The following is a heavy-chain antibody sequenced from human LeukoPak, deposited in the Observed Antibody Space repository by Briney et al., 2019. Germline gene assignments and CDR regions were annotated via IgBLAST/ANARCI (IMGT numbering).Heavy chain of an antibody. CDR1: GGSICSHY. J-gene: IGHJ4*02. CDR3: VRADSSGYYYLDY. Sequence: SETLSLTCTVSGGSICSHYWSWIRQPPGKGLEWIGYIYYSGSTNYNPSLKSRVTISVDTSKNQFSLKLSSVTAADTAVYYCVRADSSGYYYLDYWGQGTLVTVSS. V-gene: IGHV4-59*11. CDR2: IYYSGST. D-gene: IGHD3-22*01.